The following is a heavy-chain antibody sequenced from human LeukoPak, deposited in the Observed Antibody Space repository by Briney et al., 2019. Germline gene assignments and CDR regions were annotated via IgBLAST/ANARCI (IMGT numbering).Heavy chain of an antibody. CDR1: GGSISSGSYY. CDR3: ARARIRRPYYYGSGSIDY. CDR2: IYTSGST. D-gene: IGHD3-10*01. J-gene: IGHJ4*02. V-gene: IGHV4-61*02. Sequence: SETLSLTCTVSGGSISSGSYYWSWIRQPAGKGLEWIGRIYTSGSTNYNPSLKSRVTISVDTSKNQFSLKLSSVTAADTAVYYCARARIRRPYYYGSGSIDYWGQGTLVTVSS.